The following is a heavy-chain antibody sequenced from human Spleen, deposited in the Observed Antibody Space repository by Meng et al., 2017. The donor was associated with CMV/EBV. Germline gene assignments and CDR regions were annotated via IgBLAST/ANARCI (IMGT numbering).Heavy chain of an antibody. D-gene: IGHD1-26*01. J-gene: IGHJ4*02. V-gene: IGHV3-7*03. CDR1: GFTFSSYW. CDR3: AKERNGGTYFFGAFDY. Sequence: GESLKISCAASGFTFSSYWMSWVRQAPGKGLEWVANIKQDGSEKYYVDSVKGRFTISRDNAKNSLYLQMNSLRVDDTALYYCAKERNGGTYFFGAFDYWGQGTLVTVSS. CDR2: IKQDGSEK.